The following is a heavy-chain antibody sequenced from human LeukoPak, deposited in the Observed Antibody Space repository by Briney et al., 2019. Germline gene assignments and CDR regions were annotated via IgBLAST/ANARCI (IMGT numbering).Heavy chain of an antibody. J-gene: IGHJ4*02. Sequence: PGGSLRLSCAASGFTFSSYSMNWVRQAPGKGLEWVSYISSSGSTIYYADSVKGRFTISRDNAKNSLYLQMNSLRAEDTAVYYCARDSSGCMDYWGQGTLVTVSS. V-gene: IGHV3-48*04. CDR2: ISSSGSTI. D-gene: IGHD3-22*01. CDR3: ARDSSGCMDY. CDR1: GFTFSSYS.